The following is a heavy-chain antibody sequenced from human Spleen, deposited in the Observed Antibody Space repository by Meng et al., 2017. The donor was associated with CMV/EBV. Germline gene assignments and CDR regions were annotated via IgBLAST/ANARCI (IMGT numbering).Heavy chain of an antibody. V-gene: IGHV3-30*04. D-gene: IGHD6-13*01. CDR2: ISYDGIKK. J-gene: IGHJ4*02. CDR3: TTGIAASY. Sequence: SLRLSCAVSGFTLGTFAMHWVRQAPGRGLEWVADISYDGIKKHYAESVKGRFTISRDESKNTLFLQMNSLRHEDTAVYYCTTGIAASYWGQGTLVTVSS. CDR1: GFTLGTFA.